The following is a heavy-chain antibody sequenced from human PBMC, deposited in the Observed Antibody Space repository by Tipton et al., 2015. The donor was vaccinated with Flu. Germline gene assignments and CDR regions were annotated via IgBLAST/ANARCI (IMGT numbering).Heavy chain of an antibody. D-gene: IGHD6-19*01. J-gene: IGHJ5*02. CDR3: ARSVAVAAPGWFDP. Sequence: TLSLTCTVSGGSISSYYWSWIRQPPGKGLEWIGYIYYSGSTNYNPSLKSRVTISVDTSKNQFSLKLSSVTAADTAVYYCARSVAVAAPGWFDPWGRGTLVTVSS. V-gene: IGHV4-59*01. CDR1: GGSISSYY. CDR2: IYYSGST.